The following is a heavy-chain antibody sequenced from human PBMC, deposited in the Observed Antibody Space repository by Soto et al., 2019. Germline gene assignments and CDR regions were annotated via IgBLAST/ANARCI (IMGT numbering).Heavy chain of an antibody. J-gene: IGHJ4*02. V-gene: IGHV3-21*01. D-gene: IGHD3-22*01. CDR2: ISSSSSYI. CDR1: GFTFSSYS. CDR3: AREVYYYDSSGSFDY. Sequence: PGGSLRLSCAASGFTFSSYSMNWVRQAPGKGLEWVSSISSSSSYIYYADSVKGRFTISRDNAKNSLYLHMNSLRAEDTAVYYCAREVYYYDSSGSFDYWGQGTLVTVS.